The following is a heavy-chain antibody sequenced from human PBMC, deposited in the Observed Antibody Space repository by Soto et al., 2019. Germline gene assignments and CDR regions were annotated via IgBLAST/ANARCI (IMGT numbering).Heavy chain of an antibody. CDR3: ARDPGFEGRYYYMDV. V-gene: IGHV1-69*04. J-gene: IGHJ6*03. Sequence: ASVKVSCKASGGTFSSYTISWVRQAPGQGLEWMGRIIPILGIANYPQKFQGRVTITADKSTSTAYMELSSLRSEDTAVYYCARDPGFEGRYYYMDVWGKGTTVTVSS. CDR1: GGTFSSYT. CDR2: IIPILGIA. D-gene: IGHD5-12*01.